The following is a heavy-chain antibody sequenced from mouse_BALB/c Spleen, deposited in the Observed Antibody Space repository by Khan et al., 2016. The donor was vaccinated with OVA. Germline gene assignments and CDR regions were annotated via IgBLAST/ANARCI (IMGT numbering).Heavy chain of an antibody. CDR3: TRPAYDGYYDS. J-gene: IGHJ2*01. Sequence: QVQLQQSGPELVRPGVSVKISCKGSGYTFNDNAMHWVKQSHAKSLEWIGLISTYSGNTNYKQKFKGKATMTVDKSSSTAYMELARLTSEDSAIYSCTRPAYDGYYDSWGQGTTLTVSS. CDR2: ISTYSGNT. D-gene: IGHD2-3*01. CDR1: GYTFNDNA. V-gene: IGHV1S137*01.